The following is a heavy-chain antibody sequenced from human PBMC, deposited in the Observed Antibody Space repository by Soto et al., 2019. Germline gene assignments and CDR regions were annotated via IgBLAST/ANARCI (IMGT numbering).Heavy chain of an antibody. V-gene: IGHV4-31*03. CDR3: ARGEKTLFSRGSPGL. D-gene: IGHD3-10*01. CDR1: GGSISSGGYY. CDR2: IYYSGST. Sequence: SSETLSLTCTVSGGSISSGGYYWSWIRQHPGKGLEWIGYIYYSGSTYYNPSLKSRVTISVDTSKNQFSLKLSSVTAADTAVYYCARGEKTLFSRGSPGLWGQGTLVTVSS. J-gene: IGHJ4*02.